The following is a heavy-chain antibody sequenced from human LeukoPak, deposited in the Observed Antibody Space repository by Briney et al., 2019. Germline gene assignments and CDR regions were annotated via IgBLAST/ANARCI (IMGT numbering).Heavy chain of an antibody. D-gene: IGHD3-10*01. CDR2: INPSGGST. Sequence: ASVKVSCKASGYTFTSYFMHWVRQAPGQGLEWMGIINPSGGSTKYAQKFQGRVTMTRDTSTSTVYMDLSSLRSEDTAVYHCARGHGSYYYYMDVWGMGTTVTVSS. J-gene: IGHJ6*03. CDR1: GYTFTSYF. CDR3: ARGHGSYYYYMDV. V-gene: IGHV1-46*01.